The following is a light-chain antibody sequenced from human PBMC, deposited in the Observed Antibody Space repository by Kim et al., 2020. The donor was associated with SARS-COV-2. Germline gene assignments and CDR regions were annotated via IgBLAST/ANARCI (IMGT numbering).Light chain of an antibody. CDR3: SSYTSSSGTRVL. V-gene: IGLV2-14*03. CDR1: SSDVGGHNF. CDR2: DVS. Sequence: QSALTQPASMSGSPGQSITISCTGTSSDVGGHNFVSWYQQYAGEAPKLMIYDVSNRPSGVSTRFAGTKSGNTASLTISGLQAEDEADYYCSSYTSSSGTRVLFGGGTQLTVL. J-gene: IGLJ2*01.